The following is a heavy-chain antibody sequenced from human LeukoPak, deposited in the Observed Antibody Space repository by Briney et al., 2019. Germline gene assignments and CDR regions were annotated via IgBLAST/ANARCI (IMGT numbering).Heavy chain of an antibody. CDR1: GYTFTSYG. D-gene: IGHD2-2*01. CDR2: ISAYNGNT. J-gene: IGHJ4*02. CDR3: ARAGSGYCSSTSCYLFDY. V-gene: IGHV1-18*01. Sequence: ASVKVSCKASGYTFTSYGISWARQAPGQGLELMGWISAYNGNTNYAQKLQGRVTMTTDTSTSTAYMELRSLRSDDTAVYYCARAGSGYCSSTSCYLFDYWGQGTLVTVSS.